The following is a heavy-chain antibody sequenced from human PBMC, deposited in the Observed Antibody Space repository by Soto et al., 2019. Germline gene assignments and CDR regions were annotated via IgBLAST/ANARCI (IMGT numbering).Heavy chain of an antibody. CDR3: AREGNLGRWIPPLDS. J-gene: IGHJ4*02. D-gene: IGHD2-2*03. CDR1: GGSISNYY. V-gene: IGHV4-59*01. Sequence: SQTMSLTWTLAGGSISNYYWSCIRQPQERGLGWIGHIFSRGSTKCSPSLRSRVTMSVDPSKSHFSLQLLSVTTADTAVYFCAREGNLGRWIPPLDSWGPGTPVTVSS. CDR2: IFSRGST.